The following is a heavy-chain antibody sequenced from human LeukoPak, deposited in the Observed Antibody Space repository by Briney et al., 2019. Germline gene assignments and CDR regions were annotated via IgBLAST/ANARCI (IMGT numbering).Heavy chain of an antibody. J-gene: IGHJ3*01. CDR1: GFTFSRYR. CDR3: ARSSYSSSSSV. CDR2: IKQDGSEK. D-gene: IGHD6-6*01. Sequence: PGGSLRFSCAASGFTFSRYRMNWVRQAPGKGLEWVANIKQDGSEKYYVDSVKGRFTISRDNAKNSLFLQMNSLRAEDTAVYYCARSSYSSSSSVWGQGTMVTVSS. V-gene: IGHV3-7*01.